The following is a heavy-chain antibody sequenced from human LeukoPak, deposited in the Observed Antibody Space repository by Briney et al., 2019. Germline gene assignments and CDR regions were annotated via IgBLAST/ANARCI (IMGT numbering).Heavy chain of an antibody. CDR2: IYPGDSDT. Sequence: GESLKISCKGSGYSFTSYWIGWVRQMPGKGLEWMGIIYPGDSDTRYSPSFQGQVTISADKSISTPYLQWSSLKASDTAMYYCARHIPAYSSGWYYFDYWGQGTLVTVSS. V-gene: IGHV5-51*01. D-gene: IGHD6-19*01. CDR3: ARHIPAYSSGWYYFDY. J-gene: IGHJ4*02. CDR1: GYSFTSYW.